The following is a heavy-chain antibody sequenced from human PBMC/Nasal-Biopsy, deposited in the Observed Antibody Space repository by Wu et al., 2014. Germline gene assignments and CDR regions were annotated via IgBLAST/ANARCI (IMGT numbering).Heavy chain of an antibody. D-gene: IGHD2-8*01. Sequence: TLSLTCTVSGGSVNSGSYYWSWIRQPAGKGLEWIGRVYYGGSTDYNPSLKSRVTMSVDTSKNQISLRLMSVTATDSAVYFCARTPLFCSDGVCYTGYFDSWGQGILVSVSS. V-gene: IGHV4-61*10. J-gene: IGHJ4*02. CDR2: VYYGGST. CDR3: ARTPLFCSDGVCYTGYFDS. CDR1: GGSVNSGSYY.